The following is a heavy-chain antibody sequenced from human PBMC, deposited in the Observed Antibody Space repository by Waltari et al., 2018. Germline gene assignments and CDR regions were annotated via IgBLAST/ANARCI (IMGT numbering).Heavy chain of an antibody. D-gene: IGHD6-13*01. CDR3: ARGGSSWLGGRYFDL. CDR1: GYTFTSYD. CDR2: MNPNSGNT. J-gene: IGHJ2*01. Sequence: QVQLVQSGAEVKKPGASVKVSCTASGYTFTSYDINWVRHAPGQGLEWMGGMNPNSGNTGYAQKFQGRVTITRNTSISTAYMELSSLRSEDTAVYYCARGGSSWLGGRYFDLWGRGTLVTVSS. V-gene: IGHV1-8*03.